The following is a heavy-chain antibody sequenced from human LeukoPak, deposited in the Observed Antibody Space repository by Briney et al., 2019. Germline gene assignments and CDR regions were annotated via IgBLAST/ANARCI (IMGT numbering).Heavy chain of an antibody. D-gene: IGHD3-22*01. Sequence: PSETLSLTCTVSGGSISSSSYYWGWIRRPPGKGLEWIGSIYYSGSTYYNPSLKSRVTISVDTSKNQFSLKLSSVTAADTAVYYCARTENDYYDSSGYRYWGQGTLVTVSS. CDR1: GGSISSSSYY. V-gene: IGHV4-39*01. J-gene: IGHJ4*02. CDR2: IYYSGST. CDR3: ARTENDYYDSSGYRY.